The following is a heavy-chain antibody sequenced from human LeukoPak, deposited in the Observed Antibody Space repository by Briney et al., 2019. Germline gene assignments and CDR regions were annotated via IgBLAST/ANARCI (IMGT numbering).Heavy chain of an antibody. CDR3: ARDMSLAAAGIDY. J-gene: IGHJ4*02. D-gene: IGHD6-13*01. CDR1: GGSISSYY. Sequence: SETPSLTCTVSGGSISSYYWSWIRQPPGKGLEWIGYIYYSGSTNYNPSLKSRVTISVDTSKNQFSLKLSSVTAADTAVYYCARDMSLAAAGIDYWGQGTLVTVSS. CDR2: IYYSGST. V-gene: IGHV4-59*01.